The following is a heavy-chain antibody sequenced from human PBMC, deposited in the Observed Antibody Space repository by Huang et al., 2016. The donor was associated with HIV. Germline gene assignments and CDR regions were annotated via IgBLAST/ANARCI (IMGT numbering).Heavy chain of an antibody. V-gene: IGHV5-51*01. J-gene: IGHJ4*02. Sequence: EVQLVQSGAEVKKPGESLKISCKGFGYSFTSYWIGWVRQMPGKGLEWVWSIYPGDSDTSYSPSFQGQVTISADKSISTAYLQWSSLKASDTAMYYCARLSTTWYFDYWGQGTLVTVSS. CDR3: ARLSTTWYFDY. D-gene: IGHD1-1*01. CDR1: GYSFTSYW. CDR2: IYPGDSDT.